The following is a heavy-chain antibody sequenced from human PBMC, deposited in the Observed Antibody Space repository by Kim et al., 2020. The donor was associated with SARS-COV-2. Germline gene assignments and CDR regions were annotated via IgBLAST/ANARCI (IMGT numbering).Heavy chain of an antibody. J-gene: IGHJ5*01. Sequence: GGSLRLSCAASGFTFSNYGMSWVRQAPGKGREWFSVIIGSVVTPTYAYPAKGRLTVSRDNSKNTLILQRSILSAEDTSIYYCGHPRKPDSWGRGTLVTVS. V-gene: IGHV3-23*01. CDR1: GFTFSNYG. CDR2: IIGSVVTP. CDR3: GHPRKPDS.